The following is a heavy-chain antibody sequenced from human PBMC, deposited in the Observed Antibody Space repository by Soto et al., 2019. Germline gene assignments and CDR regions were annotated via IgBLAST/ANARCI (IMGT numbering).Heavy chain of an antibody. V-gene: IGHV1-3*04. CDR3: ARDQKDSVRKTSWFDP. CDR2: INTGNGNS. D-gene: IGHD2-15*01. Sequence: QVQLVQSGAEVRKPGASVKVSCKASGYYFTNYVIHWVRQAPGQRLEWMAWINTGNGNSKYSQKFQDRVIITRDTSASTAFMELSRLTSDDTAIYYFARDQKDSVRKTSWFDPWGQGTPVTVSS. J-gene: IGHJ5*02. CDR1: GYYFTNYV.